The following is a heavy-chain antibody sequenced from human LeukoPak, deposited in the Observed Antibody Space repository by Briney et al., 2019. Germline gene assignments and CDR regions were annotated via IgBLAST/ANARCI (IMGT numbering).Heavy chain of an antibody. CDR1: GFTFSNAW. V-gene: IGHV3-15*01. CDR2: IKSKTDGEST. D-gene: IGHD5-12*01. J-gene: IGHJ4*02. CDR3: TTEDGYGGLYGIDY. Sequence: PGGSLRLSCAASGFTFSNAWMSWVRQAPGQGLEWVGRIKSKTDGESTDYAAPVKGRFTISRDDSKTTLYLQMNSLKTEDTAVYYCTTEDGYGGLYGIDYWGQGTLVTVSS.